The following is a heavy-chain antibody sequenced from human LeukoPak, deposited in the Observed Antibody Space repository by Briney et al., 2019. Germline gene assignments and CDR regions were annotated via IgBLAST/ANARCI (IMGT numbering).Heavy chain of an antibody. V-gene: IGHV6-1*01. CDR3: ARDAEGYSSSWYYWFDP. CDR2: TYCRSKWHN. CDR1: GDSVSSNSAA. Sequence: SQTLSLTCAISGDSVSSNSAAWNWIRQSPSRGLEWLGRTYCRSKWHNDYAVSVKSRITINPDTSKNQFSLQLNSVTPEDTAVYYCARDAEGYSSSWYYWFDPWGQGTLVTVSS. D-gene: IGHD6-13*01. J-gene: IGHJ5*02.